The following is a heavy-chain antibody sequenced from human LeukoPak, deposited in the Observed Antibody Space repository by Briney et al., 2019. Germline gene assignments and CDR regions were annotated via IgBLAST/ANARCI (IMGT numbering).Heavy chain of an antibody. Sequence: ASVKVSCKVSGYILTELSMHWVRQAPGKGLEWVGGFYPEDGETIYAQKFQGRVTMTEDTSTDTAYMELSSLRSEDTAVYYCATAPYCTNGVCYLGPDYWGQGTLVTVSS. V-gene: IGHV1-24*01. CDR3: ATAPYCTNGVCYLGPDY. J-gene: IGHJ4*02. D-gene: IGHD2-8*01. CDR1: GYILTELS. CDR2: FYPEDGET.